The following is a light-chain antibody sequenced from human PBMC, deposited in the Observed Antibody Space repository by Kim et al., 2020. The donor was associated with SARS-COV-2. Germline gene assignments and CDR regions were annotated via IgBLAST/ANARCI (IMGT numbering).Light chain of an antibody. CDR2: LKRDGSH. CDR3: QTWGNGFQV. J-gene: IGLJ2*01. Sequence: ASVRLTGSLGSVHSSYGIAWHQQQPGKAPRYLMKLKRDGSHIKGDGVPDRFSGSTSGAERYLTISSVQPEDEADYYCQTWGNGFQVFGGGTQLTVL. V-gene: IGLV4-69*02. CDR1: SVHSSYG.